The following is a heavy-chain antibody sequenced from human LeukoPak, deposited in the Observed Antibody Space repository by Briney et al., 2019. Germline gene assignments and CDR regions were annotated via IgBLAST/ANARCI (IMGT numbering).Heavy chain of an antibody. CDR1: GYTFTSYG. D-gene: IGHD6-19*01. V-gene: IGHV1-3*03. CDR3: ARDRLGGWYTMDV. Sequence: ASVKVSCKASGYTFTSYGISWVRQAPGQRLEWMGWIKPGNGDTKYSQDFQGRVTFTRDTYATTVYMQLSSLRSEDMALYFCARDRLGGWYTMDVWGKGTTVTVSS. CDR2: IKPGNGDT. J-gene: IGHJ6*03.